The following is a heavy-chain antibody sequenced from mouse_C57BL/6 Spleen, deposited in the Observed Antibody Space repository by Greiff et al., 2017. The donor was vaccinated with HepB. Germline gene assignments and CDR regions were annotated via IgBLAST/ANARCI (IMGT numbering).Heavy chain of an antibody. Sequence: EVQGVESGEGLVKPGGSLKLSCAASGFTFSSYAMSWVRQTPEKRLEWVAYISSGGDYIYYADTVKGRFTISRDNARNTLYLQMSSLKSEDTAMHYCTRDDGSFAYWGQGTLVTVSA. V-gene: IGHV5-9-1*02. CDR2: ISSGGDYI. D-gene: IGHD2-3*01. CDR1: GFTFSSYA. J-gene: IGHJ3*01. CDR3: TRDDGSFAY.